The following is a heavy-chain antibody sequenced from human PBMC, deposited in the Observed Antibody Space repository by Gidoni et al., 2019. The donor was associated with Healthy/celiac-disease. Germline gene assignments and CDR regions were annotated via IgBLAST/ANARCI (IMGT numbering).Heavy chain of an antibody. V-gene: IGHV3-21*01. CDR3: ARGSLAAAVVWFDP. CDR1: GFPFRSYS. Sequence: EVQLVESGGGLVKPGGSLRLSCAASGFPFRSYSMNWVRQAPGKGLEWVSSISSSSSYIYYADSVKGRFTISRDNAKNSLYLQMNSLRAEDTAVYYCARGSLAAAVVWFDPWGQGTLVTVSS. J-gene: IGHJ5*02. CDR2: ISSSSSYI. D-gene: IGHD6-13*01.